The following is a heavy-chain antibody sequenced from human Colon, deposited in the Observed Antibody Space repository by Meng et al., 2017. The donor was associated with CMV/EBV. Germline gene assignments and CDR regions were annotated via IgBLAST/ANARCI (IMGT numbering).Heavy chain of an antibody. J-gene: IGHJ4*02. V-gene: IGHV4-59*12. CDR1: GGSISSYY. CDR2: IYYSGST. CDR3: ARGINSGSYFWDYFDY. Sequence: GSLRLSCTVSGGSISSYYWSWIRQPPGKGLEWIGYIYYSGSTKYNPSLKSRVTISVDTSKDQFSLKLSSVTAADTAVYYCARGINSGSYFWDYFDYWGQGTLVTVSS. D-gene: IGHD1-26*01.